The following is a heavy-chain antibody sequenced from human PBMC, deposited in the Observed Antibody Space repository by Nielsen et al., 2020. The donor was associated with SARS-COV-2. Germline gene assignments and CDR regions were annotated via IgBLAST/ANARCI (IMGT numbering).Heavy chain of an antibody. V-gene: IGHV3-7*03. J-gene: IGHJ6*02. CDR1: GFTFSSYW. Sequence: GGFLRLSCAASGFTFSSYWMSWVRQAPGKGLEWVANIKQDGSEKYYVDSVKGRFTISRDNAKNSLYLQMNSLRAEDTALYYCAKEPTFDWSGQGYGMDVWGQGTTVTVSS. CDR3: AKEPTFDWSGQGYGMDV. CDR2: IKQDGSEK. D-gene: IGHD3-9*01.